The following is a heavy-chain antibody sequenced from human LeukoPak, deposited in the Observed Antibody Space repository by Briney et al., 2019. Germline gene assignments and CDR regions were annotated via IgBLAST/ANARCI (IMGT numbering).Heavy chain of an antibody. CDR1: GGTFSSYA. CDR2: IIPIFGTA. Sequence: GASVKVSCKASGGTFSSYAISWVRQAPGQGLEWMGGIIPIFGTANYAQKFQGRVTITTDESTSTAYMELSSLRSEDTAVYYCASGYCSSTSCYSTYYYYMDVWGKGTTVTVSS. CDR3: ASGYCSSTSCYSTYYYYMDV. V-gene: IGHV1-69*05. J-gene: IGHJ6*03. D-gene: IGHD2-2*01.